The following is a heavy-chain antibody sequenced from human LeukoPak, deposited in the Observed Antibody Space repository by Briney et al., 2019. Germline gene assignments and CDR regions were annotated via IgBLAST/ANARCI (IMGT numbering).Heavy chain of an antibody. CDR2: ISAYNGNT. CDR3: ARRIMDYDFWSGSYFDY. V-gene: IGHV1-18*01. D-gene: IGHD3-3*01. CDR1: GYTFINYG. J-gene: IGHJ4*02. Sequence: WASVKVSCKASGYTFINYGTSWVRQAPGQGLEWMGWISAYNGNTNYAQKVKGRVTMTTDTSTSTAYMELRSLRSDDTAMYYCARRIMDYDFWSGSYFDYWGQGTLVTVSS.